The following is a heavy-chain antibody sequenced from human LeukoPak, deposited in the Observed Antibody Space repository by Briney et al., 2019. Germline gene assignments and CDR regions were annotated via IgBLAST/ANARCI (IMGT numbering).Heavy chain of an antibody. V-gene: IGHV1-18*01. D-gene: IGHD2-21*02. CDR1: GYTSTSYG. J-gene: IGHJ4*02. CDR3: ARVGITLGQVVTAMSY. Sequence: GASVKVSCKASGYTSTSYGISWVRQAPGQGLEWMGWISAYNGNTNYAQKLQGRVTMTTDTSTSTAYMELRSLRSDDTAVYYCARVGITLGQVVTAMSYWGQGTLVTVSS. CDR2: ISAYNGNT.